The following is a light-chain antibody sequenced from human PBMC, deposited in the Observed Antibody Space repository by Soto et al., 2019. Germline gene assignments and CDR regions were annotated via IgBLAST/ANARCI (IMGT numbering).Light chain of an antibody. Sequence: EIVMTQSPATLSVSPGERATLSCRASHSVSSRLAWYQQKPGQAPRLLIYGASTRATGLPARFSGSGSGTEFTLTISRLQSEAFAVYYCQHYTNLPLTFGGGNKVEIK. CDR3: QHYTNLPLT. CDR2: GAS. J-gene: IGKJ4*01. V-gene: IGKV3-15*01. CDR1: HSVSSR.